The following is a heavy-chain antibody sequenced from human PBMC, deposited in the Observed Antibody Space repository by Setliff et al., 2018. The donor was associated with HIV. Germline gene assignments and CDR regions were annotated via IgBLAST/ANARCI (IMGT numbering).Heavy chain of an antibody. D-gene: IGHD5-18*01. CDR1: GGSFSAYY. Sequence: SETLSLTCAVYGGSFSAYYWSWIRQTPGKGLEWIGEINHSGSTNYNPSLKSRVTMSVDTSKNQFSLKLSSVTAADTAVFYCARGGYSYGFGRHRAYFQYWGQGTQVTVSS. J-gene: IGHJ1*01. CDR3: ARGGYSYGFGRHRAYFQY. V-gene: IGHV4-34*01. CDR2: INHSGST.